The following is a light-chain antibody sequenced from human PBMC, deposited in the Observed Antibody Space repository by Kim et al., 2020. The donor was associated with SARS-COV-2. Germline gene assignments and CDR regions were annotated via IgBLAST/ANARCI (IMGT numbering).Light chain of an antibody. CDR3: QSYDSSNVV. CDR2: EDN. V-gene: IGLV6-57*03. J-gene: IGLJ2*01. CDR1: SDGIASNY. Sequence: GKTVTTPCPRSSDGIASNYVQWYQQRPGIAPTSVIYEDNKRPSGVPDRFSGSIDSSSNSASLTISGLKTEDEADYYCQSYDSSNVVFGGGTQLTVL.